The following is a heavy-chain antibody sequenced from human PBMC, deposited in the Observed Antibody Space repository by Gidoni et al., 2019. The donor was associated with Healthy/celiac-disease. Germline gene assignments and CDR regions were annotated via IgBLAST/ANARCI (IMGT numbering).Heavy chain of an antibody. Sequence: GYDWSWIRQPPGKGLEWIGEINHSGSTNYNPSLKSRVTISVDTSKNQFSLKLSSVTAADTAVYYCARSTYYYDSSGYWGGYYYGMDVWGQGTTVPVSS. CDR1: GYD. V-gene: IGHV4-34*01. CDR2: INHSGST. D-gene: IGHD3-22*01. CDR3: ARSTYYYDSSGYWGGYYYGMDV. J-gene: IGHJ6*02.